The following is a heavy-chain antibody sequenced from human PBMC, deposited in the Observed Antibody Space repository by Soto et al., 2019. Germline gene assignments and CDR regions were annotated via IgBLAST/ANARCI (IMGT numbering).Heavy chain of an antibody. V-gene: IGHV4-31*03. D-gene: IGHD4-4*01. CDR2: MYNSGST. J-gene: IGHJ5*02. Sequence: QVQLQESGPGLVKPSQTLSLTCTVSGGSISSGGYYWSWIRQHPGKGLEWIGYMYNSGSTYYNPSLKRRLTISADTSKNQFSLRLTSVTAADTAVYYCARWGNSNWFDPWGQGTLVTVSS. CDR3: ARWGNSNWFDP. CDR1: GGSISSGGYY.